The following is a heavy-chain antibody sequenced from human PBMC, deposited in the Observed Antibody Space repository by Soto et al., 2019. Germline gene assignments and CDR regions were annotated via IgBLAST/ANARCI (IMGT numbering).Heavy chain of an antibody. CDR3: ARDGGHWFDP. J-gene: IGHJ5*02. V-gene: IGHV4-4*07. Sequence: PSETLSLTCTVSGGSISSYYWRWIRQPARKGLEWIGRIYTSGSTNYNSFFKSRATMSVDVSKNQFSLKLSSVTAADTAVYYCARDGGHWFDPWGQGTLVTVSS. CDR1: GGSISSYY. CDR2: IYTSGST. D-gene: IGHD3-10*01.